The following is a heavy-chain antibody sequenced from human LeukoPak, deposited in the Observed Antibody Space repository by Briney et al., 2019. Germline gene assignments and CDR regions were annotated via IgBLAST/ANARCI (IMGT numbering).Heavy chain of an antibody. CDR3: ARARTWYYGSGSYYAYDAFDI. D-gene: IGHD3-10*01. J-gene: IGHJ3*02. CDR2: IIPSFGTA. V-gene: IGHV1-69*06. Sequence: ASVKVSCKASGGTFSSYAISWARQAPGQGGEWMGRIIPSFGTANYAQKFQSRVTITADTSTSTAYMELRRLRSEDTAVYYCARARTWYYGSGSYYAYDAFDIWGQGTMVTVSS. CDR1: GGTFSSYA.